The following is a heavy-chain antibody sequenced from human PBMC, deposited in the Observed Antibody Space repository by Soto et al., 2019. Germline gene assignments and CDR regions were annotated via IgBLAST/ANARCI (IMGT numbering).Heavy chain of an antibody. Sequence: PRKGLECVSYISSSSSTIYYTDSVKGRFTSSRDNAKNSLYLQMNSLRDEDTAVYYCFFFFFQAEHGIRVTVPVSAFLLNRSSDL. D-gene: IGHD3-16*02. CDR2: ISSSSSTI. CDR3: FFFFFQAEHGIRVTVPVSAFLLNRSSDL. V-gene: IGHV3-48*02. J-gene: IGHJ2*01.